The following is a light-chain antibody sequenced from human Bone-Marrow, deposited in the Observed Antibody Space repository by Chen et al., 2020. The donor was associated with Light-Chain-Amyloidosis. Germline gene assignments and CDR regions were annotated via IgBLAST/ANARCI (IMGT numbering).Light chain of an antibody. V-gene: IGLV3-21*02. J-gene: IGLJ3*02. CDR1: KLGSKS. CDR3: QVWDPNSGGV. CDR2: DDS. Sequence: SYVLTQPPSVSVVPGQTASITCGGNKLGSKSVHWFQQKSGQAPVLVVYDDSARPSGIPERFSGSNSGNTATLAITRVEAGDEADYFCQVWDPNSGGVFGGGTKLTVL.